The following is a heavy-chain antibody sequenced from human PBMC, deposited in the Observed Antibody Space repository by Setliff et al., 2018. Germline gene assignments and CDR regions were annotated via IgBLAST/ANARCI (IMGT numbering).Heavy chain of an antibody. J-gene: IGHJ6*03. CDR3: AREGVDTRSSTDYRYYMDL. CDR2: TIPNFGTT. CDR1: GGTFSSYG. D-gene: IGHD5-18*01. V-gene: IGHV1-69*05. Sequence: ASVKVSCKASGGTFSSYGISWVRQAPGQGLEWLGGTIPNFGTTNYAQEFQGRVTIITDESTSTAYMELSSLRFEDTAVYYCAREGVDTRSSTDYRYYMDLWGKGTMVTVSS.